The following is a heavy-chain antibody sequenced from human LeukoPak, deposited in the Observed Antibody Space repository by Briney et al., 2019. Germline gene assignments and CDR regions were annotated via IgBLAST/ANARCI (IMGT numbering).Heavy chain of an antibody. CDR3: ARDPGSGWSSFDY. V-gene: IGHV3-23*01. D-gene: IGHD6-19*01. CDR2: ITYSGVTT. J-gene: IGHJ4*02. CDR1: GFSFSGYA. Sequence: SGGSLRLSCAASGFSFSGYAMSWVRQAPGKGLEWVSAITYSGVTTYYADSVKGRFTISRDNSKNMVYLQMNSLRAEDTAVYYCARDPGSGWSSFDYWGQGTLVTVSS.